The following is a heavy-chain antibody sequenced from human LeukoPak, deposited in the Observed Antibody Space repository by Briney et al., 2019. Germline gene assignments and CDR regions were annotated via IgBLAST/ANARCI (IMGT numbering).Heavy chain of an antibody. CDR2: TRNDGSNK. J-gene: IGHJ4*02. CDR3: VKEGAYFFDS. Sequence: GGSLRLSCAASGFTFSSYGMHWVRQAPGKGLEWVAVTRNDGSNKYYVGSVKGRFIISRDNSKNTLFLQMNSLRAEDTAVYYCVKEGAYFFDSWGQGTLVTVSS. CDR1: GFTFSSYG. D-gene: IGHD3-16*01. V-gene: IGHV3-30*02.